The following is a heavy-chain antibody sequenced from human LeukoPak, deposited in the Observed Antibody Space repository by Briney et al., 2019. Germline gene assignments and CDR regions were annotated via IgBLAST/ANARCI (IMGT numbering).Heavy chain of an antibody. J-gene: IGHJ4*02. CDR3: ASLNYDSTGYHGPVDY. V-gene: IGHV3-66*01. D-gene: IGHD3-22*01. CDR2: LYIDGST. Sequence: GGSLRLSCTASEFTVSDNYMSWVRQAPGKGLEWVSTLYIDGSTYYADAVKGRFTTSRDNFKNTLYLQMNRLRDEDTAVYYCASLNYDSTGYHGPVDYWGQGTLVTVSS. CDR1: EFTVSDNY.